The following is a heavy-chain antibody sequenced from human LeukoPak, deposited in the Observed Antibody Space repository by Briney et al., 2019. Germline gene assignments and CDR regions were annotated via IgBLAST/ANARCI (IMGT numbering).Heavy chain of an antibody. Sequence: GGSLRLSCAASGFTFSSDSMNWVRQAPGKGLEWVSSISSSSSYIYYADSMKGRFTISRDNAKNSLYLQMNSLRAEDTAVYYCARYYSSSSGFDYYGMDVWGQGTTVTVSS. V-gene: IGHV3-21*01. CDR3: ARYYSSSSGFDYYGMDV. CDR1: GFTFSSDS. J-gene: IGHJ6*02. D-gene: IGHD6-6*01. CDR2: ISSSSSYI.